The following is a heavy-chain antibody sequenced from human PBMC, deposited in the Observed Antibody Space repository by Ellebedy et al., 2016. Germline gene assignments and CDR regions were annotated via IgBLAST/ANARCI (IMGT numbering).Heavy chain of an antibody. CDR2: ISHSGSN. D-gene: IGHD1-26*01. CDR3: ARGEVGAIDY. J-gene: IGHJ4*02. V-gene: IGHV4-34*01. Sequence: SETLSLTCAVYGGSFSGYYWNWIRQSPGEGLEWIGDISHSGSNNYKPSLKSRVTISMDTSNNRFSLKLISMTAADTAVYYCARGEVGAIDYWGQGTLVTVSS. CDR1: GGSFSGYY.